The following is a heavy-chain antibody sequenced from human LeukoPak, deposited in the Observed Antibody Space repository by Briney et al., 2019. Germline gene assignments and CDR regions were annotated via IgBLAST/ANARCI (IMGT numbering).Heavy chain of an antibody. Sequence: PSETLPLTCTVSGGSISSSSYYWGWIRQPPGKGLEWIGSIYYSGSTYYNPSLKSRVTISVDTSKNQFSLKLSSVTAADTAVYYCARPGGVNNYDFWSGYYHWYFDLWGRGTLVTVSS. CDR3: ARPGGVNNYDFWSGYYHWYFDL. D-gene: IGHD3-3*01. J-gene: IGHJ2*01. CDR2: IYYSGST. V-gene: IGHV4-39*01. CDR1: GGSISSSSYY.